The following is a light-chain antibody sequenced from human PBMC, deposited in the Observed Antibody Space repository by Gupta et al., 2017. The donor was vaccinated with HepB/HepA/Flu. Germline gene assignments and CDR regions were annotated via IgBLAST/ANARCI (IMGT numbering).Light chain of an antibody. CDR2: DTS. J-gene: IGKJ4*01. V-gene: IGKV3-11*01. CDR1: QSVSSY. CDR3: QQPSNWHFLT. Sequence: EIVLTQSPATLSLSPGERATLSCRASQSVSSYLAWYQQKPGQAPRLLIYDTSNRATGIPARFTGSWSGTDFTLTISSREPEDFAVYSCQQPSNWHFLTFDGGTKVEIK.